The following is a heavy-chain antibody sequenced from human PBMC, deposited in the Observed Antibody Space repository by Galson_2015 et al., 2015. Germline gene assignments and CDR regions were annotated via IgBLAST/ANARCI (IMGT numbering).Heavy chain of an antibody. CDR1: GYTLTELS. D-gene: IGHD6-19*01. CDR2: FDPEDGET. CDR3: ATSDSSGWYYAFDI. Sequence: SVKVSCKVSGYTLTELSMHWVRQAPGKGLEWMGGFDPEDGETIYAQRFQGRVTMTEDTSTDTAYMELSSLRSEDTAVYYCATSDSSGWYYAFDIWGQGTMVTVSS. V-gene: IGHV1-24*01. J-gene: IGHJ3*02.